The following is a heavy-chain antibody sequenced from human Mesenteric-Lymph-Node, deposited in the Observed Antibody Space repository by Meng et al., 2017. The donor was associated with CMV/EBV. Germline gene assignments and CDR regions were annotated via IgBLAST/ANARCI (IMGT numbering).Heavy chain of an antibody. J-gene: IGHJ4*02. V-gene: IGHV3-23*03. CDR3: AKPKYDYDSFFFDS. CDR1: GSTFSSYP. Sequence: GESLKISCVASGSTFSSYPMNWVRQAPGKGLEWVSVIQRGGTSPDYADSVKGRFIISRDDSRNILYLQMNGLRAEDTAAYYCAKPKYDYDSFFFDSWGRGTLVTVSS. CDR2: IQRGGTSP. D-gene: IGHD3-22*01.